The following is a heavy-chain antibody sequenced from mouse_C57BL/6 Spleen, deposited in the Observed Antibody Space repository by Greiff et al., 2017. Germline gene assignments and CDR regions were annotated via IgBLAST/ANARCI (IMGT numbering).Heavy chain of an antibody. J-gene: IGHJ2*01. CDR1: GYTFTSYW. D-gene: IGHD1-1*01. V-gene: IGHV1-50*01. CDR3: ALYGSSLYYFDY. CDR2: RDPSKSYT. Sequence: FQLHQSGAELVKPGASVKLSCKASGYTFTSYWMQWVKQRPGQGLEWSGERDPSKSYTNDNQKFKGKATLTVDTSSSTAYMQLSSLTSEDSAVYYCALYGSSLYYFDYWGQGTTLTVSS.